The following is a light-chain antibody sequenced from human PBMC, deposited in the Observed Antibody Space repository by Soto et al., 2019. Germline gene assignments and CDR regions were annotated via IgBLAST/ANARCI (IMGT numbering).Light chain of an antibody. Sequence: QLVLTQSPSASASLGASVKLTCTLNSGHSSYAIAWHQQQPETGPRFLMKVNGDGSHSRGDGIPDRFSGSSSGAERYLTISSLQSEDEADYYCQTWGTGVVFGGGTQLTVL. CDR2: VNGDGSH. V-gene: IGLV4-69*01. J-gene: IGLJ2*01. CDR3: QTWGTGVV. CDR1: SGHSSYA.